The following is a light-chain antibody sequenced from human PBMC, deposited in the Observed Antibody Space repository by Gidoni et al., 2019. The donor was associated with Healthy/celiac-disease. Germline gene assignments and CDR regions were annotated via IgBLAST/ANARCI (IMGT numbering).Light chain of an antibody. CDR2: DAP. CDR3: QQRSNWPT. V-gene: IGKV3-11*01. CDR1: PSVSSY. Sequence: EIVLTQSPATLSLSPGERATLSCRASPSVSSYLAWYQQKPGQAPRLLIYDAPNRATGIPARFSGSGSGTDFTLTFSSLEPEDFAVYYCQQRSNWPTFGQGTKVEIK. J-gene: IGKJ1*01.